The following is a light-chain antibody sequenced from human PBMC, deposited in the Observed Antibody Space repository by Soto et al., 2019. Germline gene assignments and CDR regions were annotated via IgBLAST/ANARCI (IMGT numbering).Light chain of an antibody. CDR3: QQRTGYLALT. CDR1: QGISNY. V-gene: IGKV1-9*01. CDR2: DAS. J-gene: IGKJ4*01. Sequence: DIPLTQSPSFLSASIGDRVTITCRASQGISNYLAWYQQKPGKAPRLLIYDASTVQSGVPSRFSGSRSGTEFTRTISSLQPEDCATYYCQQRTGYLALTFGGGTKVEIK.